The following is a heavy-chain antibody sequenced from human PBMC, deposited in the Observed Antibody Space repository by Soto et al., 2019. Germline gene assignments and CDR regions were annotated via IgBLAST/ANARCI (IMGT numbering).Heavy chain of an antibody. D-gene: IGHD5-18*01. CDR3: ATARGYSYGHYWYFDL. V-gene: IGHV1-24*01. CDR1: GYTLTELS. J-gene: IGHJ2*01. CDR2: FDPEDGET. Sequence: ASVKVSCKVSGYTLTELSMHWVRQAPGKGLEWMGGFDPEDGETIYAQKFQGRVTMTEDTSTDTAYMELSSLRSEDTAVYYCATARGYSYGHYWYFDLWGRGTLVTVSS.